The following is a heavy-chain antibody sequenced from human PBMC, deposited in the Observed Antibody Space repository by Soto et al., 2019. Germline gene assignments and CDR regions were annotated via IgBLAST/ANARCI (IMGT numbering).Heavy chain of an antibody. CDR3: ARVRGCSGGSCYSSDY. CDR2: INHSGST. J-gene: IGHJ4*02. CDR1: GGSFSGYY. V-gene: IGHV4-34*01. Sequence: TSETLSLTCAVYGGSFSGYYWSWIRQPPGKGLEWIGEINHSGSTNYNPSLKSRVTISVDTSKNQFSLKLSSVTAADTAVYYCARVRGCSGGSCYSSDYWGQGTLVTVSS. D-gene: IGHD2-15*01.